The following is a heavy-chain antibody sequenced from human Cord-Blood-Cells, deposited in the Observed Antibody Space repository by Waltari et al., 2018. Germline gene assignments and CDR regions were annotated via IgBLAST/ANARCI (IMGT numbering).Heavy chain of an antibody. Sequence: QVQLVQSGAEVKKPGASVKVSCKASGYTFTGYYMHWVRQAPGQGLEWMGWINPNSGGKNYAQKFQGRVTMTRDTSISTAYMELSRLRSDDTAVYYCARFPSSTLTDYWGQGTLVTVSS. D-gene: IGHD2-2*01. CDR3: ARFPSSTLTDY. V-gene: IGHV1-2*02. CDR1: GYTFTGYY. J-gene: IGHJ4*02. CDR2: INPNSGGK.